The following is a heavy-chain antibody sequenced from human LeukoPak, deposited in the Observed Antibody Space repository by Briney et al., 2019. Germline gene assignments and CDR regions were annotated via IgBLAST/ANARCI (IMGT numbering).Heavy chain of an antibody. Sequence: GGSLRLSCAASGFTFSSYAMSWVRQAPGKELEWVSAISGSGGSTYYADSVKGRFTISRDNSKNTLYLQMNSLRAEDTAVYYCARVTYGSGTYGAFDYWGQGTLVTVSS. J-gene: IGHJ4*02. CDR1: GFTFSSYA. CDR2: ISGSGGST. CDR3: ARVTYGSGTYGAFDY. D-gene: IGHD3-10*01. V-gene: IGHV3-23*01.